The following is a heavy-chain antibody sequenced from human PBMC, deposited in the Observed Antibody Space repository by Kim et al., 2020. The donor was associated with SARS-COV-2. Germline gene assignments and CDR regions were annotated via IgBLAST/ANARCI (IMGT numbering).Heavy chain of an antibody. J-gene: IGHJ4*02. CDR1: GFTFSNAW. Sequence: GGSLRLSCAASGFTFSNAWMSWVRQAPGKGLEWVGRIKSKTDGGTTDYAAPVKGRFTISRDDSKNTLYLQMNSQKTEDTAVYYCTSPLYYDSSGYGDYFDYWGQGTLVTVSS. CDR3: TSPLYYDSSGYGDYFDY. D-gene: IGHD3-22*01. V-gene: IGHV3-15*01. CDR2: IKSKTDGGTT.